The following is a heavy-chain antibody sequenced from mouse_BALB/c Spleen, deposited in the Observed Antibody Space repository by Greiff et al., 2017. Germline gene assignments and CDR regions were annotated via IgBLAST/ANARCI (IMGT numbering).Heavy chain of an antibody. Sequence: VQLQESGAELVRPGTSVKVSCKASGYAFTNYLIEWVKQRPGQGLEWIGVINPGSGGTNYNEKFKGKATLTADKSSSTAYMQLSSLTSDDSAVYFCARYDDDYDGFAYWGQGTLVTVSA. CDR3: ARYDDDYDGFAY. CDR1: GYAFTNYL. V-gene: IGHV1-54*01. CDR2: INPGSGGT. D-gene: IGHD2-4*01. J-gene: IGHJ3*01.